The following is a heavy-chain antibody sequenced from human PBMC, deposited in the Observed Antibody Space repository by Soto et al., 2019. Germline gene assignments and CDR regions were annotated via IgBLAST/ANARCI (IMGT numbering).Heavy chain of an antibody. CDR3: ARNSATYYDFWSGYYSVPTGANDAFDI. J-gene: IGHJ3*02. D-gene: IGHD3-3*01. V-gene: IGHV1-46*03. CDR1: GYTFTTYY. CDR2: LNPSGGST. Sequence: ASVKVSCKASGYTFTTYYMHWVRQAPGQGLEWMGILNPSGGSTSYAQKFQCRVTMTRDTSTSTVYMELSSLRSEDTAVYYCARNSATYYDFWSGYYSVPTGANDAFDIWGQGTMVTVSS.